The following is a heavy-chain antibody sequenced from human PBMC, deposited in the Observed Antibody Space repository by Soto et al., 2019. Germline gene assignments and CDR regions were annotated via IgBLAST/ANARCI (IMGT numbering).Heavy chain of an antibody. Sequence: GGSLKLSCAASGFTVSSNYMSWVRQAPGKGLEWVSVIYSGGSTYYADSVKGRFTISRDNSKNTLYLQMNSLRAEDTAVYYCARDLEVPAATVYYYYMDVWGKGTTVTVSS. D-gene: IGHD2-2*01. CDR1: GFTVSSNY. CDR2: IYSGGST. CDR3: ARDLEVPAATVYYYYMDV. J-gene: IGHJ6*03. V-gene: IGHV3-66*01.